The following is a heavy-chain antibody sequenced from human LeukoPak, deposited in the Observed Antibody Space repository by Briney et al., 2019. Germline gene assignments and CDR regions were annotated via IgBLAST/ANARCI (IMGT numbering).Heavy chain of an antibody. Sequence: SVKVSCKASVDTFSRNTISWVRQAPGQGPEWMGRSIPILDMANYAQKFQGRVTITADKSTSTAYMELSSLRSEDTAVYYCARDGGAALSLDIWGQGTMVTVSS. V-gene: IGHV1-69*04. CDR1: VDTFSRNT. CDR2: SIPILDMA. CDR3: ARDGGAALSLDI. J-gene: IGHJ3*02. D-gene: IGHD3-16*01.